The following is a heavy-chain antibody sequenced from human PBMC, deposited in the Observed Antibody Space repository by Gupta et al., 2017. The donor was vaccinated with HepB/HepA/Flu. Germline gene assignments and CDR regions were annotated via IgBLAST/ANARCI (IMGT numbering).Heavy chain of an antibody. Sequence: EVQLVESGGDLIQPGGSLRLSCAASEFTVSSTSMTWVRQAPGKGLEWVSVFNTLGETYYADSVQGRFTIARDDSKNPVDLQMNSLRTDDTAVYFCTASAAKGDYEPGFWGQGTLVTVSS. CDR2: FNTLGET. CDR3: TASAAKGDYEPGF. D-gene: IGHD4-17*01. V-gene: IGHV3-53*01. J-gene: IGHJ4*02. CDR1: EFTVSSTS.